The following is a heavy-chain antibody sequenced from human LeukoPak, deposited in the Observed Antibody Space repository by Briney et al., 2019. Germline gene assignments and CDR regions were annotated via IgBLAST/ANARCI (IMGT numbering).Heavy chain of an antibody. J-gene: IGHJ4*02. D-gene: IGHD3-10*01. Sequence: KTSETLSLTCAVYGGSFSGYYWSWIRQPPGKGLEWIGEINHSGSTNYNPSLKSRVTMSVDTSKNQFSLKLSSVTAADTAVYYCARVYYGSGSYLDYWGQGTLVTVSS. V-gene: IGHV4-34*01. CDR3: ARVYYGSGSYLDY. CDR1: GGSFSGYY. CDR2: INHSGST.